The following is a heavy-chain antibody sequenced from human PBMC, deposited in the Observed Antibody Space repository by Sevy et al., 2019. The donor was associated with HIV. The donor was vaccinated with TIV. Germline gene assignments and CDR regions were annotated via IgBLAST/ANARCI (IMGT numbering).Heavy chain of an antibody. V-gene: IGHV7-4-1*02. D-gene: IGHD7-27*01. CDR1: GYTFTSYG. CDR3: ARELGPFDY. J-gene: IGHJ4*02. Sequence: APLKVSCKASGYTFTSYGINWVRQAPGQGLEWMGWINTNTGNPTYVQGFTGRFVFSLDTYVSTAYLQISSLKAEDTAVYYCARELGPFDYWGQGTLVTVSS. CDR2: INTNTGNP.